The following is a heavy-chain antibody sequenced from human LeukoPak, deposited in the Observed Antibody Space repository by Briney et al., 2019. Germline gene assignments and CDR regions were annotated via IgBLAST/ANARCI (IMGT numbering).Heavy chain of an antibody. J-gene: IGHJ6*03. Sequence: SETLSLTCTVSGGSISSYYWSWIRQPPGKGLEWIGYIYYSGSTNYNPSLKSRVTISVDTSKNQFSLKLSSVTVADTAVYYCARGRAGRGYSYVIYYYYMDVWGKGTTVTVSS. CDR1: GGSISSYY. CDR3: ARGRAGRGYSYVIYYYYMDV. D-gene: IGHD5-18*01. CDR2: IYYSGST. V-gene: IGHV4-59*12.